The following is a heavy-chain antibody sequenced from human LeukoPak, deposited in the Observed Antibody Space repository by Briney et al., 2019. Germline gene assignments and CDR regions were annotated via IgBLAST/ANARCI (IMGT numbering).Heavy chain of an antibody. Sequence: GGSLRLSCAASGFTFSSYEMNWVRQAPGKGLEWVSYISSSGSTIYYADSVKGRFTISRDNVKNSLYLQMNSLRAEDTAVYYCASVFSYYYDSSRFDYWGQGTLVTVSS. CDR2: ISSSGSTI. CDR3: ASVFSYYYDSSRFDY. J-gene: IGHJ4*02. V-gene: IGHV3-48*03. D-gene: IGHD3-22*01. CDR1: GFTFSSYE.